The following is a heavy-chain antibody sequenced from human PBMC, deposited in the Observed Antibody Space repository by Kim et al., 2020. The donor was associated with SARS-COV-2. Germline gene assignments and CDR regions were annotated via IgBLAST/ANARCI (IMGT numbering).Heavy chain of an antibody. CDR1: GGSFSGYY. Sequence: SETLSLTCAVYGGSFSGYYWSWIRQPPGKGLEWIGEINHSGSTNYNPALKSRVTISVDTSKNKSFLKLSSVTAADTAAYYCARVKGTKNMRTTAFDLCGR. CDR2: INHSGST. D-gene: IGHD1-7*01. V-gene: IGHV4-34*01. J-gene: IGHJ2*01. CDR3: ARVKGTKNMRTTAFDL.